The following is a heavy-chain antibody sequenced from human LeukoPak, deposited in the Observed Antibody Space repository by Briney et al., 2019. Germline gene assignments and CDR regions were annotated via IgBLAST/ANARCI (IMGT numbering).Heavy chain of an antibody. J-gene: IGHJ4*02. Sequence: PGGSLRLSCAASGFTLSSYSMNWVRQAPGKGLEWVSYISSSSSIILYADSVRGRFTISRDNAKNSLYLQMNSLRDEDTAVYCCARSTVTPGYWGQGTLVTVSS. CDR3: ARSTVTPGY. V-gene: IGHV3-48*02. CDR2: ISSSSSII. D-gene: IGHD4-17*01. CDR1: GFTLSSYS.